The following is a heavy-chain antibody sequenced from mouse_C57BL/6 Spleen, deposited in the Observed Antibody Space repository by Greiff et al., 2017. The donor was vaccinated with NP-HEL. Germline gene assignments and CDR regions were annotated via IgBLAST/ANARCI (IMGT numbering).Heavy chain of an antibody. CDR3: AREVLYFWYFDV. Sequence: VQLQQSGPELVKPGASVKMSCKASGYTFTDYNMHWVKQSHGKSLEWIGYINPNNGGTSYNQKFKGKATLTVNKSSSTAYMELRSLTSEDSAVYYCAREVLYFWYFDVWGTGTTVTVSS. CDR2: INPNNGGT. V-gene: IGHV1-22*01. J-gene: IGHJ1*03. CDR1: GYTFTDYN. D-gene: IGHD1-1*01.